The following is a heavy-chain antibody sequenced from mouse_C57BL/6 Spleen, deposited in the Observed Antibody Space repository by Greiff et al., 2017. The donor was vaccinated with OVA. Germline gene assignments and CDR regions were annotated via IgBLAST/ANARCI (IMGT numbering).Heavy chain of an antibody. J-gene: IGHJ1*03. Sequence: VQLQQSGPELVKPGASVKIPCKASGYTFTDYNMDWVKQSHGKSLEWIGDINPNNGGTNYNQKFKGKATLTVDKSSSTAYMELRSLTSEDTAVYYCARAYDYDGWYFDVWGTGTTVTVSS. CDR1: GYTFTDYN. CDR2: INPNNGGT. V-gene: IGHV1-18*01. CDR3: ARAYDYDGWYFDV. D-gene: IGHD2-4*01.